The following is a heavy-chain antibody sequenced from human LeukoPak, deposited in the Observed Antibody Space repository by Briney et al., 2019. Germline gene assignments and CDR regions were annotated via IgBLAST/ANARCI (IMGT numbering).Heavy chain of an antibody. Sequence: PSETLSLTCTVSGGSISSYYWSWIRQPPGKGLEWIGYIYYSGSTNYNSSLKSRVTISLDTSKNDFSLRLSSVTAADTAIYYCARLRIAALVFDYWGQGTLVIVSS. CDR3: ARLRIAALVFDY. V-gene: IGHV4-59*01. CDR1: GGSISSYY. J-gene: IGHJ4*02. D-gene: IGHD6-6*01. CDR2: IYYSGST.